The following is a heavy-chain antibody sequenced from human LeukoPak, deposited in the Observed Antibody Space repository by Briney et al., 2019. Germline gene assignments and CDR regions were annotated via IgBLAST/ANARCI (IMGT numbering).Heavy chain of an antibody. CDR1: GYTFTGYY. Sequence: GSVKVSCKASGYTFTGYYLHWVRQAPGQGLEWLGWINPNSGGTSYAQKFQGRVTMTRDTSISTAYMELSSLRSDDTAIYYCARVIPDGYFPFDFWGQGTLVTVS. CDR3: ARVIPDGYFPFDF. J-gene: IGHJ4*02. V-gene: IGHV1-2*02. CDR2: INPNSGGT. D-gene: IGHD3-22*01.